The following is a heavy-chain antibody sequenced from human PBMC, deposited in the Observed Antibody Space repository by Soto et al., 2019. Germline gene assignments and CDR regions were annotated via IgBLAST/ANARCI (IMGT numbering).Heavy chain of an antibody. CDR3: AISSGIVVVPAANGFYAFDI. Sequence: PGESLKISCKGSGYSFTSYWIGWVRQMPGKGLEWMGIIYPGDSYTRYSPSFQGQVTISADKSISTAYLQWSSLKASDTAMYYCAISSGIVVVPAANGFYAFDIWGQGTMVTVSS. D-gene: IGHD2-2*01. CDR1: GYSFTSYW. V-gene: IGHV5-51*01. CDR2: IYPGDSYT. J-gene: IGHJ3*02.